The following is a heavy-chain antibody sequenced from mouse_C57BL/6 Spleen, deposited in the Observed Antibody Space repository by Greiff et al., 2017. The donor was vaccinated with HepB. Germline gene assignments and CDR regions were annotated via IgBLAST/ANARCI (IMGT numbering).Heavy chain of an antibody. CDR2: IYPGDGDT. CDR1: GYAFSSSW. V-gene: IGHV1-82*01. Sequence: VQLQQSGPELVKPGASVKISCKASGYAFSSSWMNWVKQRPGKGLEWIGRIYPGDGDTNYNGKFKGKATLTADKSSSTAYMQLSSLTSEDSAVYFCARPQMDYWGQGTSVTVSS. J-gene: IGHJ4*01. CDR3: ARPQMDY.